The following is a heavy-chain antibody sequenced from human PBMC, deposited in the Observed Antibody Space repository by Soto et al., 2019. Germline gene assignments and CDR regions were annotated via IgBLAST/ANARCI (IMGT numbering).Heavy chain of an antibody. J-gene: IGHJ4*02. Sequence: PGESLKISCKGSGYSFTNYWIAWVRQMPGKGLEWMGIIYPGDSDTRYSPSFQGQVTVSADKSISTAYLQWSSLKASDTAMYYCARLQVVGPTPFDYWGQGTLVTVSS. CDR2: IYPGDSDT. CDR1: GYSFTNYW. CDR3: ARLQVVGPTPFDY. D-gene: IGHD1-26*01. V-gene: IGHV5-51*01.